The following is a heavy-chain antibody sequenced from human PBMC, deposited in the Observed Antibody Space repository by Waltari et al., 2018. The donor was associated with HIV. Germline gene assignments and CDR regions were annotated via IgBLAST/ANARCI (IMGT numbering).Heavy chain of an antibody. Sequence: QIQLVQSGAEVKKPGASVKVSCKASGYTFSAHGISWVRQAPGQGLEWMGWISGLSEERRNDAQKFQGRVTLSTDTSTTTAYMELRSLRSDDTAIYYCARGSLLRNWLDPWGQGTLVTVSS. V-gene: IGHV1-18*01. CDR1: GYTFSAHG. D-gene: IGHD3-22*01. CDR3: ARGSLLRNWLDP. CDR2: ISGLSEERR. J-gene: IGHJ5*02.